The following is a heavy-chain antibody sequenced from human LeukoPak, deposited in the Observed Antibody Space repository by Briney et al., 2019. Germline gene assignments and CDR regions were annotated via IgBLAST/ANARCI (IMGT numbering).Heavy chain of an antibody. Sequence: GASVKVSCKASGYTFTSYDINWVRQATGQGLEWMGWMNPNSGNTGYAQKFQGRVTMTRNASISTAYMELSSLRSEDTAVYYCARGRYFDRLLSTYYYGMDVWGQGTTVTVSS. D-gene: IGHD3-9*01. CDR2: MNPNSGNT. CDR3: ARGRYFDRLLSTYYYGMDV. CDR1: GYTFTSYD. J-gene: IGHJ6*02. V-gene: IGHV1-8*01.